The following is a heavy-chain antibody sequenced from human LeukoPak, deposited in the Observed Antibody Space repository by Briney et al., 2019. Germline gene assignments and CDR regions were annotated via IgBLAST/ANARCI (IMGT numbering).Heavy chain of an antibody. CDR1: GYTFTGYY. CDR2: INPNSGGT. J-gene: IGHJ6*02. D-gene: IGHD6-13*01. CDR3: ARDIAAAGIMLFGMDV. Sequence: WASVKVSCKASGYTFTGYYMHWVRQAPGQGLEWMGWINPNSGGTNYAQKFQGRVTMTRDTSISTAYMELSRLRSDDTAVYYCARDIAAAGIMLFGMDVWGQGTTVTVSS. V-gene: IGHV1-2*02.